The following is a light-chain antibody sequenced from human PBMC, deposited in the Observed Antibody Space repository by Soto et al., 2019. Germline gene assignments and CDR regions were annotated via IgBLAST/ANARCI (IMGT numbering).Light chain of an antibody. CDR1: QSVSSN. CDR2: GAS. CDR3: QQYNNSWT. J-gene: IGKJ1*01. Sequence: EIVMTQSPATLSVSPVERATLSCRASQSVSSNLAWYQQKPGQAPRLLIYGASTRATGIPARFSGSGSGTEFTLTISSLQSEDFAVYYCQQYNNSWTFGQGTKVDIK. V-gene: IGKV3-15*01.